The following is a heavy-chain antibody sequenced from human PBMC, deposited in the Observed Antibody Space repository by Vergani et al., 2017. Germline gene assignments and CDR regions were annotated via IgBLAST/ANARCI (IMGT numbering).Heavy chain of an antibody. J-gene: IGHJ4*02. V-gene: IGHV3-30-3*01. CDR2: ISYDGSNK. D-gene: IGHD5-24*01. Sequence: VQLVESGGGLVKPGGSLRLSCAASGFTFSSYAMHWVRQAPGKGLEWVAVISYDGSNKYYADSVKGRFTISRDNSKNTLYLQMNSLRAEDTAVYYCAREERYYFDYWGQGTLVTVSS. CDR1: GFTFSSYA. CDR3: AREERYYFDY.